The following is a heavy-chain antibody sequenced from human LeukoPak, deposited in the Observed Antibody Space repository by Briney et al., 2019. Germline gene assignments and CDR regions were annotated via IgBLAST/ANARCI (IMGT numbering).Heavy chain of an antibody. J-gene: IGHJ4*02. CDR3: AREYTSRYRPGDY. V-gene: IGHV1-2*02. Sequence: ASLKVSCKASGYTFTGYYMHWVRQAPRQGLERMGWINPNSGGTNYVQKFQGRVTMTRDTSISTAYMELSRLRSDDTAVYYCAREYTSRYRPGDYWGQGALVTVSS. D-gene: IGHD3-10*01. CDR2: INPNSGGT. CDR1: GYTFTGYY.